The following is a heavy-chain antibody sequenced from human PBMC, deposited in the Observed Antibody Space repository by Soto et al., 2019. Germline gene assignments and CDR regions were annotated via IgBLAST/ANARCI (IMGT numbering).Heavy chain of an antibody. CDR1: GGTFSSYT. CDR2: IIPILGIA. D-gene: IGHD2-2*01. CDR3: ARVVVPAALDY. Sequence: QVQLVQSGAEVKKPGSSVKVSCKASGGTFSSYTISWVRQAPGQGLEWMGRIIPILGIANYARKFQGRVTITADKSTSTAYMELSSLRSEDTAVYYCARVVVPAALDYWGQGTLVTVSS. V-gene: IGHV1-69*02. J-gene: IGHJ4*02.